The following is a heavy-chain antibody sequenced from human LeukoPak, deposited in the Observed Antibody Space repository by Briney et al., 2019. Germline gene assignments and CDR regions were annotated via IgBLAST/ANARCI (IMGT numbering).Heavy chain of an antibody. V-gene: IGHV3-23*01. CDR3: AGSSGIAVAAYFDY. D-gene: IGHD6-19*01. Sequence: GGSLRLSCAASGFTFSSYAMSWVRQAPGKGLEWVSAISGSGGSTYYADSVKGRFTISRDNSKNTLYLQMNSLRAEDTAVYYCAGSSGIAVAAYFDYWGQGTLVTVSS. CDR1: GFTFSSYA. J-gene: IGHJ4*02. CDR2: ISGSGGST.